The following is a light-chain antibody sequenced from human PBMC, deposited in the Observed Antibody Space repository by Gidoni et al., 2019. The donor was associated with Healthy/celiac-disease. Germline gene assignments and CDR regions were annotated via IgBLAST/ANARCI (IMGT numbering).Light chain of an antibody. CDR1: QSISSW. Sequence: DNQMTQSPSTLSASVGDRVTITCRASQSISSWLAWYQQKPGNAPKLLIYKASSLESGVPSRFSGSGSGTEFTLTISSLQPDDFATYYCQQYNSYSRYTFGQGTKLEIK. J-gene: IGKJ2*01. CDR3: QQYNSYSRYT. CDR2: KAS. V-gene: IGKV1-5*03.